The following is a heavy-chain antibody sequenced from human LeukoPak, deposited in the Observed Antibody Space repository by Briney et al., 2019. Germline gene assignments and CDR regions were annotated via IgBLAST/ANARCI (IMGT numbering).Heavy chain of an antibody. CDR3: AKDWMNGSGSDLEAFDI. D-gene: IGHD3-10*01. CDR2: IRYDGSNK. J-gene: IGHJ3*02. V-gene: IGHV3-30*02. Sequence: GGSLRLSCAASGFTFSSYAMSWVRQAPGKGLEWVAFIRYDGSNKYYADSVKGRFTISRDNSKNTLYLQMNSLRAEDTAVYYCAKDWMNGSGSDLEAFDIWGQGTMVTVSS. CDR1: GFTFSSYA.